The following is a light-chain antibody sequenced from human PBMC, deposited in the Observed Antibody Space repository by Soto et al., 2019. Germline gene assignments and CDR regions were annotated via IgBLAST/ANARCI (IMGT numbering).Light chain of an antibody. CDR2: GAS. CDR3: QQYNNWPPWT. Sequence: EIVVTQSPATLSVSPGERATLSCRASQSVSSNLAWYQQKPGQAPRLLIYGASTRDTGIPARFSGSGSGTEFTLTISSLQSEDFAVYYCQQYNNWPPWTFGQGPKLEIK. V-gene: IGKV3-15*01. CDR1: QSVSSN. J-gene: IGKJ2*02.